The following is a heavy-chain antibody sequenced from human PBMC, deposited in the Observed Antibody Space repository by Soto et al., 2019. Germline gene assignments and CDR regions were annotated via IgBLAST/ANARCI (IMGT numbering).Heavy chain of an antibody. V-gene: IGHV3-15*07. Sequence: GGSLRLSCAASGFTFSNAWMNWVRQAPGKGLEWVGRVKSKTDGGTTDYAAPVKGRFTISRDDSKNTLYLQMNSLKTEDTAVYYCTTESHDSSGYYRSSFPPYFDYWGQGTLVTVSS. CDR3: TTESHDSSGYYRSSFPPYFDY. D-gene: IGHD3-22*01. J-gene: IGHJ4*02. CDR2: VKSKTDGGTT. CDR1: GFTFSNAW.